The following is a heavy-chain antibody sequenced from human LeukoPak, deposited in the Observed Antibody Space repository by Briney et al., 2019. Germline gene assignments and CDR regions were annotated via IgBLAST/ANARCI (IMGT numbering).Heavy chain of an antibody. D-gene: IGHD3-22*01. CDR3: AKFSYDSSGYYDYFDY. Sequence: GGSLRLSCAASGFTFTNYAMSWVRQAPGKGLEWVSAISGSGGSTYYADSVKGRFTISRDNSKNTLYLQMNSLRAEDTAVYYCAKFSYDSSGYYDYFDYWGQGTLVTVSS. CDR2: ISGSGGST. CDR1: GFTFTNYA. J-gene: IGHJ4*02. V-gene: IGHV3-23*01.